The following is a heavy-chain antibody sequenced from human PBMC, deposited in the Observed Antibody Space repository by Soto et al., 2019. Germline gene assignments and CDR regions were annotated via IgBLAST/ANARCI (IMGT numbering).Heavy chain of an antibody. D-gene: IGHD2-21*02. V-gene: IGHV4-61*01. CDR3: ARDLWGYCGTDCYPLDV. CDR2: IYYSGST. CDR1: GGSVSSGSFY. Sequence: SETLSLTCTVSGGSVSSGSFYWNWIRQPPGKGLEWIAYIYYSGSTNYNPSLKSRVTISVDTSKNQFSLKLNSVTAADTAVYYCARDLWGYCGTDCYPLDVWGQGTTVTVSS. J-gene: IGHJ6*02.